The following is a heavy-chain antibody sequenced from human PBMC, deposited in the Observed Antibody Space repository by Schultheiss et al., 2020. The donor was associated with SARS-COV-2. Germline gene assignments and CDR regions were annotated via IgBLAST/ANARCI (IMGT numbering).Heavy chain of an antibody. CDR3: ARRLDY. Sequence: GSLRLSCAASGFTVSSNYMSWIRQPAGKGLEWIGRIYTSGSTYYNPSLKSRVTISVDTSKNQFSLKLSSVTAADTAVYYCARRLDYWGQGTLVTGSS. CDR1: GFTVSSNY. J-gene: IGHJ4*02. CDR2: IYTSGST. V-gene: IGHV4-4*07.